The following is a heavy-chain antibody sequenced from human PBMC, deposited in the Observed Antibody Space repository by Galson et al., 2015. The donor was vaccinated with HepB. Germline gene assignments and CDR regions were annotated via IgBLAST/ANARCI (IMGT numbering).Heavy chain of an antibody. D-gene: IGHD2-21*01. V-gene: IGHV3-23*01. CDR1: GFTFSSYA. CDR2: ISGSGGST. CDR3: AKANAAIGSHYFDY. J-gene: IGHJ4*02. Sequence: SLRLSCAASGFTFSSYAMSWVRQAPGKGREWVSTISGSGGSTYYADSVKGRFTISRDNSNTLYLQVNCLRAEDTAVYYCAKANAAIGSHYFDYWGQGTLVTVSS.